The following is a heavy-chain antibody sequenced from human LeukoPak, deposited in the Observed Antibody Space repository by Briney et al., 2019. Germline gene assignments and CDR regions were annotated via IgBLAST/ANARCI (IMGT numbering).Heavy chain of an antibody. CDR1: GYTFTGYY. CDR2: INPNSGGT. J-gene: IGHJ4*02. D-gene: IGHD2-2*01. CDR3: AREGGHCSSTSCYSSAEGYEY. Sequence: ASVKVSCKASGYTFTGYYIHWVRQAPGQGLEWMGWINPNSGGTNYAQKFQGRVTMTRDTSISTAYMELSRLRSDDTAVYYCAREGGHCSSTSCYSSAEGYEYWGQGTLVTVSS. V-gene: IGHV1-2*02.